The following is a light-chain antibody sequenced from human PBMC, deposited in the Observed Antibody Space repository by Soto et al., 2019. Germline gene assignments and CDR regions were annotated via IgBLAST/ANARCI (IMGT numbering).Light chain of an antibody. V-gene: IGKV1-39*01. J-gene: IGKJ3*01. CDR2: AAS. Sequence: DIQMTQSPSSLSASVGDRVTITCRASQSISSYLNWYQQKPGKAPKLLIYAASSLQSGVPSRFSGSGSGTAFTLTISSLQPEDFATYDCHQSYSTPLTCGPGTKVDIK. CDR1: QSISSY. CDR3: HQSYSTPLT.